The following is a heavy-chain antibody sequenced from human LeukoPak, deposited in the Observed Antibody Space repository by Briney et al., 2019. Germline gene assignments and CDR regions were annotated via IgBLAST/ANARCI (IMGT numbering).Heavy chain of an antibody. CDR3: ARRDYDILTGYYNYFDY. CDR1: GYSFTSYW. Sequence: GESLKISCKGSGYSFTSYWIGWVRQMPGKGLEWLGIIYPGDSDTIYSPSFQGQVTISADKSISTAYQQWSSLKASDTAMYYCARRDYDILTGYYNYFDYWGQGTLVTVSS. V-gene: IGHV5-51*01. D-gene: IGHD3-9*01. CDR2: IYPGDSDT. J-gene: IGHJ4*02.